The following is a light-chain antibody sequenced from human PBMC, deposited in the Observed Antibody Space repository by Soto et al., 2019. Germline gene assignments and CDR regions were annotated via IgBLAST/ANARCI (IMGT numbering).Light chain of an antibody. Sequence: QSVLIQPRSLSGSPGQSVTISCTGPSSDVGVYKYVSWYRQHPGKAPKLMIYDVITRPSGVPDRFSGSKSGNTASLTISGLQAEDEADYYCCSYAGDYTFVFGSGTKLTV. J-gene: IGLJ1*01. CDR2: DVI. CDR3: CSYAGDYTFV. V-gene: IGLV2-11*01. CDR1: SSDVGVYKY.